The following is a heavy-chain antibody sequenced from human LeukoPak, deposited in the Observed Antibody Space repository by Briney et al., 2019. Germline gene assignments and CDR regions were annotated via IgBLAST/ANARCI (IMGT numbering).Heavy chain of an antibody. J-gene: IGHJ6*02. CDR1: GFTVSSNY. CDR3: AKNRGFYYYYAMDV. V-gene: IGHV3-53*01. D-gene: IGHD3-10*01. Sequence: PGGSLRLSCAASGFTVSSNYMSWVRQAPGKGLEWVSVIYSGGSTYYADSVKGRFTISRHNSKNTLYLQMNSLRAEDTAVYYCAKNRGFYYYYAMDVWGQGTTVTVSS. CDR2: IYSGGST.